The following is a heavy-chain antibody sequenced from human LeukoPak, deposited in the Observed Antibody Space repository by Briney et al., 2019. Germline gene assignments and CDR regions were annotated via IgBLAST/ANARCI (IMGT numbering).Heavy chain of an antibody. CDR2: IYSGGST. D-gene: IGHD2-15*01. CDR1: GFTVSSNY. V-gene: IGHV3-53*01. Sequence: PGGSLRLSCAASGFTVSSNYMSWVRQAPGKGLEWVSVIYSGGSTYYADSVKGRFTISRDNSKNTLYLQMNSLRAEDTAVYYCARSQVQRKYCDYWGQGTLVTVSS. CDR3: ARSQVQRKYCDY. J-gene: IGHJ4*02.